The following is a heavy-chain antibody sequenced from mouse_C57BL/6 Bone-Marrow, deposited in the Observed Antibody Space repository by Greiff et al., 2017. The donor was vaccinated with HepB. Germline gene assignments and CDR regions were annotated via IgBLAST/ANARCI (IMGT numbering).Heavy chain of an antibody. CDR1: GYTFTSYG. V-gene: IGHV1-81*01. CDR3: ATMVRDYFDY. J-gene: IGHJ2*01. CDR2: IYPRSGNT. D-gene: IGHD2-2*01. Sequence: VKLVESGAELARPGASVKLSCKASGYTFTSYGISWVKQRTGQGLEWIGEIYPRSGNTYYNEKFKGKATLTADKSSSTAYMELRSLTSEDSAVYFCATMVRDYFDYWGQGTTLTVSS.